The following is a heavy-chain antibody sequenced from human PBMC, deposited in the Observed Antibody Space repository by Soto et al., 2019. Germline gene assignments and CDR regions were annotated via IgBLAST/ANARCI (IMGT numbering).Heavy chain of an antibody. J-gene: IGHJ4*02. CDR3: AKEVSLGSTVDLGY. CDR1: GFTFSIFA. Sequence: PGGSLRLSCAASGFTFSIFAMSWVRQSPGKGLEWVSTISGSGGSTYYADAVKGRFTISRDNSMDTLYLQMKSLRVEDTAIYYCAKEVSLGSTVDLGYWGKGTLVTVSA. D-gene: IGHD1-20*01. V-gene: IGHV3-23*01. CDR2: ISGSGGST.